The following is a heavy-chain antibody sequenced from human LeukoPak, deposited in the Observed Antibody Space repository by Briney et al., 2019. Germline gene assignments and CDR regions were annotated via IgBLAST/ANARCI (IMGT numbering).Heavy chain of an antibody. CDR1: GFTFSSYA. V-gene: IGHV3-30*04. Sequence: GGSLRLSCAASGFTFSSYAMHWVRQAPGKGLEWGAVISYDGSNKYYADSVKGRFTISRDNSKNTLYLQMNSLRAEDTAVYYCAREGYDFWSGYSFDYWGQGTLVTVSS. CDR3: AREGYDFWSGYSFDY. CDR2: ISYDGSNK. D-gene: IGHD3-3*01. J-gene: IGHJ4*02.